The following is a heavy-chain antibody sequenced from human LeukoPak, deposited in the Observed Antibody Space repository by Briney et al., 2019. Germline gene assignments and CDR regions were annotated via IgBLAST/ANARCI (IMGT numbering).Heavy chain of an antibody. CDR1: GYTLTELS. Sequence: ASVKVSCKASGYTLTELSMHWVRQAPGKGLEWMGGFDPEDGETIYAQKFQGRVTMTEDTSTDTAYMELSSLRSEDTAVYYCATTASMGQLWFDYWGQGTLVTVSS. D-gene: IGHD5-18*01. V-gene: IGHV1-24*01. J-gene: IGHJ4*02. CDR3: ATTASMGQLWFDY. CDR2: FDPEDGET.